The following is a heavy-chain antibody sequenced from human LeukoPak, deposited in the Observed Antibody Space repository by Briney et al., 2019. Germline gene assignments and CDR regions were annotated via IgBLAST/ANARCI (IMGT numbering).Heavy chain of an antibody. Sequence: GGSLRLSCAASGFTFDDYAMHWVRQAPGKGLEWVSGISWNSGSIGYADSVKGRFTISRDNAKNSLYLQMNSLRAEDTALYYCAKDLAPDCYDSSPTFDYWGQGTLVTVSS. D-gene: IGHD3-22*01. CDR1: GFTFDDYA. J-gene: IGHJ4*02. CDR2: ISWNSGSI. CDR3: AKDLAPDCYDSSPTFDY. V-gene: IGHV3-9*01.